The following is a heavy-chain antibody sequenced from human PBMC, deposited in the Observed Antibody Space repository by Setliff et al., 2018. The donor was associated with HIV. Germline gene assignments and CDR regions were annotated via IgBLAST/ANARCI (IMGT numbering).Heavy chain of an antibody. J-gene: IGHJ6*03. CDR2: IYPSDSDT. V-gene: IGHV5-51*01. D-gene: IGHD6-19*01. CDR1: GYSFTTNW. Sequence: GESLKISCKASGYSFTTNWIGWVRLMPGKGLEWMGIIYPSDSDTRYSPSFQGQVTISADKSISTAYLQWSSLKASDTAMYYCARRDSSGYNSYDYYYMDVWGKGTTVTV. CDR3: ARRDSSGYNSYDYYYMDV.